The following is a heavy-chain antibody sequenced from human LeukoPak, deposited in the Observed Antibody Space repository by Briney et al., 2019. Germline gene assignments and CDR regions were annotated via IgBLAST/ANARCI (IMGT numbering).Heavy chain of an antibody. CDR2: FSGGGTS. Sequence: GGSLRLSCAASGFTSGIYAMSWVRQAPGKGLEWVSAFSGGGTSYYADSVKGRFTLSRDHSKNTLYLQMNSLRAEDPAVYYCGKEVERHFDLKYWGQGALVTVSS. CDR1: GFTSGIYA. V-gene: IGHV3-23*01. CDR3: GKEVERHFDLKY. J-gene: IGHJ4*02.